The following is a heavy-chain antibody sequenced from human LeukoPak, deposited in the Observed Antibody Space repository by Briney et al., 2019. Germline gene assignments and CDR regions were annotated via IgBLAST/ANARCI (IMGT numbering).Heavy chain of an antibody. CDR1: GFTFSSYS. V-gene: IGHV3-21*06. CDR2: ISSSSSFI. D-gene: IGHD2-8*01. CDR3: ATEANGRHYDY. J-gene: IGHJ4*02. Sequence: GGSLRLSCAASGFTFSSYSMNWVRQAPGKGLEWVSSISSSSSFIYYADSIKGRFTISRDNANNFLYLQMNSLRAEDTAVYYCATEANGRHYDYWGQGTLLTVSS.